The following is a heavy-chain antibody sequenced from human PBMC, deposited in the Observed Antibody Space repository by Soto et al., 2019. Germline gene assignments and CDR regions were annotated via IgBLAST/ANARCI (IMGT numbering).Heavy chain of an antibody. D-gene: IGHD2-2*01. CDR1: GGTFSSYA. V-gene: IGHV1-69*01. J-gene: IGHJ6*02. CDR3: ARRGCSSTSCYNYYYYYGMDV. Sequence: QVQLVQSGAEVKKPGSSVKVSCKASGGTFSSYAISWVRQAPGQGLEWMAGIIPIFGTANYAQKFQGRVTITADESTSTAYMELSSLRSEDTAVYYCARRGCSSTSCYNYYYYYGMDVWGQGTTVTVSS. CDR2: IIPIFGTA.